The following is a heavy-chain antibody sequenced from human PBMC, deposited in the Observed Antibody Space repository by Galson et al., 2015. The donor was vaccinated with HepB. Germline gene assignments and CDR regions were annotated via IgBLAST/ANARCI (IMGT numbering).Heavy chain of an antibody. Sequence: SLRLSCAASGFTFDDYGMSWVRQAPGKGLEWVSGINWNGGSTGYADSVKGRFTISRDNAKNSLYLQMNSLRAEDTALYYCARDFGIAVAGPHPFDYWGQGTLVTVSS. J-gene: IGHJ4*02. V-gene: IGHV3-20*04. CDR2: INWNGGST. D-gene: IGHD6-19*01. CDR3: ARDFGIAVAGPHPFDY. CDR1: GFTFDDYG.